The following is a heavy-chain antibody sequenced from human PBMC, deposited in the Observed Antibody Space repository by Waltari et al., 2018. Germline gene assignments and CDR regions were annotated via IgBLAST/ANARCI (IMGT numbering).Heavy chain of an antibody. CDR2: LSGNRGNT. CDR1: GFTFDDYG. Sequence: EVQLVESGGRVVRPGGSLRLSCAASGFTFDDYGMSWVRQAPGKGLEWVSGLSGNRGNTGYADAVKGGCTISRDNAKNCLCLPRNSLRAEDTALYHCARGRHGYNSDPPFDYWGQGTLVTVSS. CDR3: ARGRHGYNSDPPFDY. D-gene: IGHD5-12*01. J-gene: IGHJ4*02. V-gene: IGHV3-20*01.